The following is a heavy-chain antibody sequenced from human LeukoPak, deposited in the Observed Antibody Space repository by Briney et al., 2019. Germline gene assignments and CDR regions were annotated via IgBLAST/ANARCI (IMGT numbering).Heavy chain of an antibody. Sequence: GSSVKVSCKASGGTFSSYAISWVRQAPGQGLGWMGGIIPIFGTANYAQKFQGRVTITTDESTSTAYMELSSLRSEDTAVYYCARDRMITFGGVTQYFDYWGQGTLVTVSS. V-gene: IGHV1-69*05. D-gene: IGHD3-16*01. CDR3: ARDRMITFGGVTQYFDY. CDR1: GGTFSSYA. J-gene: IGHJ4*02. CDR2: IIPIFGTA.